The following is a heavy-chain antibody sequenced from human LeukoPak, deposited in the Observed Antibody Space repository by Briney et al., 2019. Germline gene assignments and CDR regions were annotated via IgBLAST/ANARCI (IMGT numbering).Heavy chain of an antibody. CDR3: ARDPGEDYGDYAGSVLYYGMDV. J-gene: IGHJ6*02. CDR2: ISYDGSNK. D-gene: IGHD4-17*01. CDR1: GSTGITNG. V-gene: IGHV3-30*03. Sequence: PGGSLRLSCAASGSTGITNGMSWVRQAPGKGLEWVAVISYDGSNKYYADSVKGRFTISRDNSKNTLYLQMNSLRAEDTAVYYCARDPGEDYGDYAGSVLYYGMDVWGQGTTVTVSS.